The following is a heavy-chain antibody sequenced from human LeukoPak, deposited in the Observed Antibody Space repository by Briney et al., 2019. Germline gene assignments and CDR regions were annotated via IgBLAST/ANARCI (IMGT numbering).Heavy chain of an antibody. CDR1: GFTFSSYA. CDR3: AKGRSTSWKASYYFDY. V-gene: IGHV3-23*01. D-gene: IGHD2-2*01. Sequence: GGSLRLSCAASGFTFSSYAMTWVRQALGKGLEWVSVISASGGGTSYADSVKGRFTISRDNSKNTLYLQMNSLRVEDTAIYYCAKGRSTSWKASYYFDYWGQGTLVTVSS. J-gene: IGHJ4*02. CDR2: ISASGGGT.